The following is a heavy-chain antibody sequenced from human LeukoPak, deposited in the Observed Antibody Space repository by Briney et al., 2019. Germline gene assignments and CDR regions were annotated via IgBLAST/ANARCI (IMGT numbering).Heavy chain of an antibody. CDR1: GFTFSSYA. V-gene: IGHV3-23*01. CDR3: AKSSGSTVTKEAVDH. J-gene: IGHJ4*02. Sequence: QPGGSLRLSCAASGFTFSSYAMSWVRQAPGKGLEWVSAISGSGGSTYYADSVKGRFTISRDNSKNTLYLQMNSLRDDDTAVYYCAKSSGSTVTKEAVDHWGQGTLVSVSS. D-gene: IGHD4-17*01. CDR2: ISGSGGST.